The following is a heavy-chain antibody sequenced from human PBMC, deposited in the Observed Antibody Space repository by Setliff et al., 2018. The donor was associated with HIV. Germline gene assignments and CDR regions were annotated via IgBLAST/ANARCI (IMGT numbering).Heavy chain of an antibody. D-gene: IGHD3-16*01. V-gene: IGHV3-33*08. J-gene: IGHJ4*02. CDR2: IWYDGSIE. Sequence: PGGSLRLSCAASEFTFSSYAMHWVRQAAGKGLEWVAVIWYDGSIEYYIDSVKGRFTISRDNSKNTLYLQMNGLSAEDTAVYYCARDRFRGGVGTGLAEYWGQGTVVTVSS. CDR3: ARDRFRGGVGTGLAEY. CDR1: EFTFSSYA.